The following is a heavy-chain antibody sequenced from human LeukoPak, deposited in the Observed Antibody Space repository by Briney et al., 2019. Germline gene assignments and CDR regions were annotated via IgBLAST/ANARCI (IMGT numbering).Heavy chain of an antibody. V-gene: IGHV4-34*01. CDR3: ARPNTLNTAYYYMDV. J-gene: IGHJ6*03. CDR1: GGSFSGYY. CDR2: INHSGST. D-gene: IGHD2-21*02. Sequence: PSETLSLTCAVYGGSFSGYYWSWIRQPPGKGLEWIGEINHSGSTNYNPSLKSRVTISVDTSKNQFSLKLSSVTAADTAVYYCARPNTLNTAYYYMDVWGKGTTVTVSS.